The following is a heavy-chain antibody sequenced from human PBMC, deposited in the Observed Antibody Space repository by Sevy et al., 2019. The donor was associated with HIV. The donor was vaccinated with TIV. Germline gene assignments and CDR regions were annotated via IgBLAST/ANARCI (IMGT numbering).Heavy chain of an antibody. D-gene: IGHD6-19*01. J-gene: IGHJ4*02. CDR2: IYYSGRT. Sequence: SETLSLTCTVSGGSISSSSYYWGWIRQPPGKGLEWIGSIYYSGRTYYNPSLKSRVTISVDTSKNQFSLKLSSVTAADTAVYYCASLPAVAGTQRDYWGQGTLVTVSS. CDR3: ASLPAVAGTQRDY. CDR1: GGSISSSSYY. V-gene: IGHV4-39*01.